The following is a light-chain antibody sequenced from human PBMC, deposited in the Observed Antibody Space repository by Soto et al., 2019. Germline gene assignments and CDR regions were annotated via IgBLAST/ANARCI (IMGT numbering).Light chain of an antibody. CDR3: QQYNNWPRT. V-gene: IGKV3-15*01. CDR1: QSVNSE. J-gene: IGKJ1*01. Sequence: EIVMTQSPATLSVSPGERANLSCRASQSVNSELAWYQQKPGQAPRFLMYGASTRATGIPARFSGSGSGTDFTLTISSLQSEDFAVYYCQQYNNWPRTFGQGTKVEIK. CDR2: GAS.